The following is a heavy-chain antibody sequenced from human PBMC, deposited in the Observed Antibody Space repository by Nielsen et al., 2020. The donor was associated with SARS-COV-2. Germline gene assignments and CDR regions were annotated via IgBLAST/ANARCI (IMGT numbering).Heavy chain of an antibody. D-gene: IGHD3-10*01. CDR1: GGSISSGGYY. CDR2: IYYSGST. CDR3: ARVKLWFGELFIY. V-gene: IGHV4-31*03. Sequence: SETLSLTCTVSGGSISSGGYYWSWIRQHPGKGLEWIGYIYYSGSTYYNPSLKSRVTISVDTSKNQFSLKLSSVTAADTAVYYCARVKLWFGELFIYWGQGTLVTVSS. J-gene: IGHJ4*02.